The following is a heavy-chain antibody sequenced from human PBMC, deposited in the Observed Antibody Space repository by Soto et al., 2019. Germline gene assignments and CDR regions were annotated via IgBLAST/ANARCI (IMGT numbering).Heavy chain of an antibody. CDR1: GFTFSSYA. V-gene: IGHV3-23*01. J-gene: IGHJ4*01. Sequence: EVQLLEPGGGLVQPGGSLRLSCAASGFTFSSYAMSWVRQAPGKGLEWVSAISGSGGSTYYADSVKGRFTISRDNSKNTLYLQMNSLRAEDTAVYYCAKDGYYYDSSGYYLDYWGHGTLVTVSS. D-gene: IGHD3-22*01. CDR2: ISGSGGST. CDR3: AKDGYYYDSSGYYLDY.